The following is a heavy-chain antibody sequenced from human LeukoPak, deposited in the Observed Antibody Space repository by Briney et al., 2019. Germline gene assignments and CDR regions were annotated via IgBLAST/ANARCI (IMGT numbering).Heavy chain of an antibody. V-gene: IGHV3-66*01. CDR3: ARSYSNHLFGMDV. CDR2: IYSGGST. CDR1: GFTVSSYY. J-gene: IGHJ6*02. Sequence: GGSLRLSCAASGFTVSSYYMTWVRQAPGKGLEWVSVIYSGGSTYYADSVKGRVAISRDNSNNTVFLQMNIVRAEDTAVYYCARSYSNHLFGMDVWGQGTTVTVSS. D-gene: IGHD4-11*01.